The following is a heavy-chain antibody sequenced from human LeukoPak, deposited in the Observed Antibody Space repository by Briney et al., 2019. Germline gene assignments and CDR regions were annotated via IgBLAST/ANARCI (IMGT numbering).Heavy chain of an antibody. CDR2: IYTSGST. Sequence: SETLSLTCTVSGGSISSYYWSWIRQPAGKGLEWIGRIYTSGSTNYNPSLKSRVTMSVDTSKNHFSLKLSSVTAADTAVYYCAKGNWNDVVGYYFDYWGQGTLVTVSS. D-gene: IGHD1-1*01. CDR3: AKGNWNDVVGYYFDY. V-gene: IGHV4-4*07. CDR1: GGSISSYY. J-gene: IGHJ4*02.